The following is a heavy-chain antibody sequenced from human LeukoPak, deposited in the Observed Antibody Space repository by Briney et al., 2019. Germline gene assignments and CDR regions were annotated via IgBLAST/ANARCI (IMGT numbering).Heavy chain of an antibody. Sequence: GGSLRLSCAASGFTFSSYSMNWVRQAPGKGLEWVSSISSSSSYIYYADSVKGRFTISRDNAKNSLYLQMNSLRAEDTAVYYCASSGYYDFWSGYSNRGDFDYWGQGTLVTVSS. CDR3: ASSGYYDFWSGYSNRGDFDY. V-gene: IGHV3-21*01. CDR2: ISSSSSYI. J-gene: IGHJ4*02. CDR1: GFTFSSYS. D-gene: IGHD3-3*01.